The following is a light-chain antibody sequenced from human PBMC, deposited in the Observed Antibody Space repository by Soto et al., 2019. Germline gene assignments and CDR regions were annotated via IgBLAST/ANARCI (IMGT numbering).Light chain of an antibody. J-gene: IGLJ3*02. V-gene: IGLV2-14*01. CDR1: SSDVGGYNY. Sequence: QSALTQPASVSGSPGQSITISCTGTSSDVGGYNYVSWYQQHPGKAPKLMIHEVSNRPLWVSYRFSGSKSGNTASLTISGLQAEDEADYYCSSYTSNSPGLFGGGTKLTVL. CDR2: EVS. CDR3: SSYTSNSPGL.